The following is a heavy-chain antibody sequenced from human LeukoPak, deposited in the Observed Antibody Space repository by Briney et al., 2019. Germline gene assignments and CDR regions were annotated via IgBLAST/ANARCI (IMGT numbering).Heavy chain of an antibody. CDR2: IRYDGSNK. CDR3: AKDRGDGYPTHFDY. V-gene: IGHV3-30*02. CDR1: GLTFSRYA. Sequence: GGSLRRSCAASGLTFSRYAMHWVRQAPGKGLERVAFIRYDGSNKYYADSVKGRFTISRDNSKNTLYLQMNSLRPEDTAVYYCAKDRGDGYPTHFDYWGQGTLVTVSS. D-gene: IGHD5-24*01. J-gene: IGHJ4*02.